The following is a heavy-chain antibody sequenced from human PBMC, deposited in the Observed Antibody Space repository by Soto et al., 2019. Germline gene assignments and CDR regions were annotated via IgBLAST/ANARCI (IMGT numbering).Heavy chain of an antibody. D-gene: IGHD3-10*01. J-gene: IGHJ4*02. CDR3: AREWVTMGY. CDR1: GFTFSDYY. V-gene: IGHV3-11*01. CDR2: ISSSGSTT. Sequence: GGSLRLSCAASGFTFSDYYMNWIRQAPGKGLEWVSYISSSGSTTYYADSVKGRFTISRDNAKNSLYLQMNSLRAEDTAVYYCAREWVTMGYWGQGTLVTAPQ.